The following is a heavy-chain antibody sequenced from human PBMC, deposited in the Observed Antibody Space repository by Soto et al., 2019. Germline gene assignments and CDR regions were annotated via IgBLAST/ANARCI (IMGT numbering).Heavy chain of an antibody. D-gene: IGHD3-10*01. CDR3: ARDQKVTMVREYYYYGMDV. V-gene: IGHV1-18*01. J-gene: IGHJ6*02. Sequence: QVQLVQSGAEVKKPGASVKVSCKASGYTFTSYGISWVRQAPGQGLEWMGWISAYKGNTNYAQKLQGRVTMTTDTSTSTAYMELRSLRSADTAVYYCARDQKVTMVREYYYYGMDVWGQGTTVTVSS. CDR2: ISAYKGNT. CDR1: GYTFTSYG.